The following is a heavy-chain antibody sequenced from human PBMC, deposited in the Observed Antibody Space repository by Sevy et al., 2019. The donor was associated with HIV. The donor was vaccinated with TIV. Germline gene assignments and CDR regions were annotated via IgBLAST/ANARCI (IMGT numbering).Heavy chain of an antibody. CDR3: ARSSGVWDGTNNFWFDP. Sequence: SQTLSLTCDISGDSVSNKGVAWNWIRQSPSRGLEWLGRTYYRSKWYNNYAVSVQGRININGDTSKNQFSLQLNSVTPEDTAVYYCARSSGVWDGTNNFWFDPWGHGTLVTVSS. CDR2: TYYRSKWYN. V-gene: IGHV6-1*01. J-gene: IGHJ5*02. D-gene: IGHD3-22*01. CDR1: GDSVSNKGVA.